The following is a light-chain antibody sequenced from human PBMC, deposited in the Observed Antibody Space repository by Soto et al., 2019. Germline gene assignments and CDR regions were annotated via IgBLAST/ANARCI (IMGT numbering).Light chain of an antibody. Sequence: QSALTQPASVSGSLGQSITISCTGSSNDVGLYNYVSWYQQHPGKAPKLVISDVTNRPSGVSDRFSGSKSGNTASLTIPGLQAEDEADYYCSSYTISATLFGRGTKVTVL. CDR3: SSYTISATL. CDR1: SNDVGLYNY. CDR2: DVT. J-gene: IGLJ2*01. V-gene: IGLV2-14*03.